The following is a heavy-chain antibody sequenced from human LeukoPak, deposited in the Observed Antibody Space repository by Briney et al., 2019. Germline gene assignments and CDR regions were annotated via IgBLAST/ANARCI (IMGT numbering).Heavy chain of an antibody. CDR3: ATSTVTNGFDY. Sequence: GGSLRLSCAASGFTFSNIAFYWVRQAPGKGLEWVSSISDSDSRTNFADSVKGRFTISSDSSKNTLFLQMNGLRADDTAVYYCATSTVTNGFDYWGQGALVTVSS. V-gene: IGHV3-23*01. J-gene: IGHJ4*02. CDR2: ISDSDSRT. CDR1: GFTFSNIA. D-gene: IGHD4-17*01.